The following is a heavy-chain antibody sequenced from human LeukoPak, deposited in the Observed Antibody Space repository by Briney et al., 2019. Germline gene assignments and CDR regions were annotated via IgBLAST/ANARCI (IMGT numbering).Heavy chain of an antibody. D-gene: IGHD3-3*01. CDR3: ARGYYDFWSGYSTNWFDP. Sequence: SETLSLTCAVYGGSFSGYYWSWIRQPPGKGLEWIGEINHSGSTNYNPSLKSRVTISVDTSKNQFSLKLSSVTAADTAVYYCARGYYDFWSGYSTNWFDPWGQGTLVTVSS. J-gene: IGHJ5*02. V-gene: IGHV4-34*01. CDR1: GGSFSGYY. CDR2: INHSGST.